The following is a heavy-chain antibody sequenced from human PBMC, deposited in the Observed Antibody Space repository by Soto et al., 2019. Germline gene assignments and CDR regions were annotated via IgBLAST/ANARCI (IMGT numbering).Heavy chain of an antibody. V-gene: IGHV3-73*02. J-gene: IGHJ4*02. Sequence: EVQLVESGGGLVQVGGSLKLSCAASGLSFSGSAMHWARQASGKGLEWVGRIRSKPHNYATTYAASVEGRFTISRDDSRNTVYLQMSGLKSDDTAMYYCTTERDYWGRGTLVTVSS. CDR1: GLSFSGSA. CDR3: TTERDY. CDR2: IRSKPHNYAT.